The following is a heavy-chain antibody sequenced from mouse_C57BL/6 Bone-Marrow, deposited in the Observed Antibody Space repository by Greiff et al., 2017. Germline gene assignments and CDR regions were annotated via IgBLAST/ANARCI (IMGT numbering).Heavy chain of an antibody. J-gene: IGHJ3*01. Sequence: LVESGPELVKPGASVKISCKASGYSFTDYNMNWVKQSNGKSLEWIGVINPNYGTTSYNQKFKGKATLTVDQSSSTAYMQLNSLTSEDSAVYDCARNHYGSSWGFAYWGQGTLVTVSA. CDR3: ARNHYGSSWGFAY. CDR1: GYSFTDYN. CDR2: INPNYGTT. D-gene: IGHD1-1*01. V-gene: IGHV1-39*01.